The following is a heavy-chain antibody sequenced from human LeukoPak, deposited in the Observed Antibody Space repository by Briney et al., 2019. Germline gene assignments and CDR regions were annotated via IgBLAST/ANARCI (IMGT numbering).Heavy chain of an antibody. J-gene: IGHJ5*02. Sequence: ASVKVSCKASGYTFTSYGISWVRQAPGQGLECMGWINPNSGGTNYAQKFQGRVTMTRDTSISTAYMELSRLRSDDTAVYYCARTGRWGNWFDPWGQGTLVTVSS. CDR3: ARTGRWGNWFDP. D-gene: IGHD7-27*01. CDR1: GYTFTSYG. V-gene: IGHV1-2*02. CDR2: INPNSGGT.